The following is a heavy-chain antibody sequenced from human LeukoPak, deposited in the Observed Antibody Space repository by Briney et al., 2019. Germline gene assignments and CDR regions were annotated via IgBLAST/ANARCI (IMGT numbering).Heavy chain of an antibody. D-gene: IGHD3-22*01. CDR3: ARESGYYYDTSGYTFDY. V-gene: IGHV4-4*07. CDR1: GFSISSGYF. J-gene: IGHJ4*02. Sequence: SETLSLTCAVSGFSISSGYFWAWIRQPAGEGVEWIGRIHSTGSTNYNPSLKSRVTMSVDMSKNQFSLKLSSVTAAGTAVYYCARESGYYYDTSGYTFDYWGQGILVTVSS. CDR2: IHSTGST.